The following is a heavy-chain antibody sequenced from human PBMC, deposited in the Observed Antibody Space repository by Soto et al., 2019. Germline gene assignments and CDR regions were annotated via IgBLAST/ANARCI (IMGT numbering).Heavy chain of an antibody. CDR2: IGIAGDT. J-gene: IGHJ6*02. D-gene: IGHD4-4*01. CDR1: RFTFSNYD. Sequence: GGSLRLSCAASRFTFSNYDMHWVRQTTGKGLEWVSSIGIAGDTYYPGSVKGRFSISRENVKNSLFLQMNRLRAGDTAVYYCARGNPNNYYYSGMDVWGQGTTVTVSS. CDR3: ARGNPNNYYYSGMDV. V-gene: IGHV3-13*01.